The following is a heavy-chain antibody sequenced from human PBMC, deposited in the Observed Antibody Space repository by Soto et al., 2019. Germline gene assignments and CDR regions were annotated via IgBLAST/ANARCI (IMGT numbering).Heavy chain of an antibody. CDR1: GYTFSDYY. J-gene: IGHJ6*03. CDR3: ARESGGATATLDYYYFYMDV. D-gene: IGHD5-12*01. V-gene: IGHV1-2*04. Sequence: ASVKVSCKASGYTFSDYYIHWMRQAPGQGLEWMGWINPNSGGTKYAHKFQGWVTMTRGTSIKTAYMELSRLTSDDTAVYYCARESGGATATLDYYYFYMDVWGKGTTVTVSS. CDR2: INPNSGGT.